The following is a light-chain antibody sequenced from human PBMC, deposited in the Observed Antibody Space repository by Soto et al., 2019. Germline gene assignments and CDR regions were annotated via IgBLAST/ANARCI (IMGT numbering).Light chain of an antibody. V-gene: IGKV1-9*01. CDR3: QQLNTYPFT. CDR2: AAS. CDR1: QGISSY. J-gene: IGKJ3*01. Sequence: DIQLTQPPYFLSASVGDRVTITCRASQGISSYLDWYQQKPGKAPKLLIYAASTLQSGVPSRLSGSGSGSEFTLTTSSLQPKDFPTYYCQQLNTYPFTFGPGTKVDIK.